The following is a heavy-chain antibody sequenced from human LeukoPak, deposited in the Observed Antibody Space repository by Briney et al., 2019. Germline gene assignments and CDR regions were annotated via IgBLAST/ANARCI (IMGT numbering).Heavy chain of an antibody. CDR3: GALYGGFDP. D-gene: IGHD4-17*01. CDR1: SSSSYY. Sequence: SSSSYYWGWIRQPPGKGLEWVANIKHDGSEKYYVESLKGRFTISRDDAKNSLFLQMTSLRAEDTAVYYCGALYGGFDPWGQGTLVTVSS. V-gene: IGHV3-7*02. J-gene: IGHJ5*02. CDR2: IKHDGSEK.